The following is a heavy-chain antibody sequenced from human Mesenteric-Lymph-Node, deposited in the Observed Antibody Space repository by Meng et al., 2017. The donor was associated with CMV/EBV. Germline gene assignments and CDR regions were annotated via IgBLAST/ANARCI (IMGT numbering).Heavy chain of an antibody. CDR1: GASITRYY. CDR3: AKLDYSHGKPYGLDV. J-gene: IGHJ6*02. CDR2: LYYTGTT. V-gene: IGHV4-59*01. D-gene: IGHD5-18*01. Sequence: SETLSLTCTVSGASITRYYWSWIRQPPGKGLEWIGYLYYTGTTNYNPSLKSRVTISADTSKNQFSLTLSSVTAADTAVYFCAKLDYSHGKPYGLDVWGQGTTVTVSS.